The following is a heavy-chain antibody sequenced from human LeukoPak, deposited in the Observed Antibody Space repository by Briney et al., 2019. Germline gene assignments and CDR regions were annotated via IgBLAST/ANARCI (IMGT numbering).Heavy chain of an antibody. Sequence: GGSLRLSCAASGFTFSIYWMYWVRQTPGKGLVWVSRINIDGSDTKYADSVKGRFTISRDNAKRTLYLHMDSLRAEDTAVYYCARGAYSSGWAYFDHWGQGTLVTVSS. D-gene: IGHD6-19*01. CDR3: ARGAYSSGWAYFDH. CDR2: INIDGSDT. CDR1: GFTFSIYW. V-gene: IGHV3-74*03. J-gene: IGHJ4*02.